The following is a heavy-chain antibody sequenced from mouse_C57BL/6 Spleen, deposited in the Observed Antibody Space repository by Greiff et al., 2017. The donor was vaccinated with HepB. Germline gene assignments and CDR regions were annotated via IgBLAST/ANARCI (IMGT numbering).Heavy chain of an antibody. CDR3: AREGGIDDGYYYAMDY. V-gene: IGHV1-55*01. CDR1: GYTFTSYW. D-gene: IGHD2-3*01. Sequence: VQLQQSGAELVKPGASVKMSCKASGYTFTSYWITWVKQRPGQGLEWIGYIYPGSGSTNYTEKFKSKATLTVDKSSNTAYMQLSRLTSEDTAVYYCAREGGIDDGYYYAMDYWGQGTSVTVSS. J-gene: IGHJ4*01. CDR2: IYPGSGST.